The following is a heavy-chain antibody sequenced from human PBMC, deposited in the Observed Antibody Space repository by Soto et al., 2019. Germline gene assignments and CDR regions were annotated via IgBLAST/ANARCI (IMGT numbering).Heavy chain of an antibody. J-gene: IGHJ6*02. D-gene: IGHD1-20*01. Sequence: ASVKVSCKASGGTFSSYAISWVRQAPGQGLEWMGGIIPIFGTANYAQKFQGRVTITADESTSTAYMELSSLRSEDTAVYYCARPSLRYNSPRGNDNKDYYYYGMDVWGQGTTVTVSS. CDR3: ARPSLRYNSPRGNDNKDYYYYGMDV. CDR2: IIPIFGTA. V-gene: IGHV1-69*13. CDR1: GGTFSSYA.